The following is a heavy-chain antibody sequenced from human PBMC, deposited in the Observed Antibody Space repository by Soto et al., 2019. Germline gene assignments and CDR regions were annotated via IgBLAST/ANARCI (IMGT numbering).Heavy chain of an antibody. CDR3: TTVNLSGAMDV. D-gene: IGHD3-10*01. CDR2: INPSGGST. Sequence: ASVKVSCKASGYTFTSYYIHWVRQAPGQGLEWMGIINPSGGSTSYAQKFQGRVTMTRDTSTSTVYMELSSLRSEDTAVYYCTTVNLSGAMDVWGQGITVTVSS. CDR1: GYTFTSYY. V-gene: IGHV1-46*01. J-gene: IGHJ6*02.